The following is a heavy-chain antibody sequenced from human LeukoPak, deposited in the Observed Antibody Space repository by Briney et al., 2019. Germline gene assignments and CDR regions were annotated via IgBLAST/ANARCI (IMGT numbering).Heavy chain of an antibody. CDR3: ARGTRSSPAHFDY. V-gene: IGHV4-31*03. CDR2: IYYSGST. Sequence: SETLSLTCTVSGGSISSGGYYWSWIRQHPGKGLEWIGYIYYSGSTYYNPSLKSRVTISVDTSKNQFSLKLSSVTAADTAVYYCARGTRSSPAHFDYWGQGTLVTVSS. CDR1: GGSISSGGYY. D-gene: IGHD6-6*01. J-gene: IGHJ4*02.